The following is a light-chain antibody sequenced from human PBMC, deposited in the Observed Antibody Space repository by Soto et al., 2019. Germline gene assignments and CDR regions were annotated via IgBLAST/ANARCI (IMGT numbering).Light chain of an antibody. CDR2: GAS. CDR3: LHLDSYPRT. V-gene: IGKV1-17*01. CDR1: QGIGND. Sequence: DIQMTQSPSSLSASVGDRVTITCRASQGIGNDLGWYQQKPGKAPKRLIYGASILQSGVPSRFSGSGSGTAFTLTISSLQPKDFATYYCLHLDSYPRTFGQGTKVDIK. J-gene: IGKJ1*01.